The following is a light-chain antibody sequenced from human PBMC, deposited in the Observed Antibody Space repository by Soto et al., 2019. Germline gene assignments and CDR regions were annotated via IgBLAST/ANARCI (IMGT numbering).Light chain of an antibody. CDR2: GAS. CDR3: QQYGTSSVT. Sequence: EIVLTQSPGTLSLSPGERATLSCRASQSISSNYLAWYQQKPGQAPRLLIYGASDRATGIPDRFSGSGSGTDFTLTMSRLEPEDFAVYYCQQYGTSSVTFGQGTKVDIK. CDR1: QSISSNY. J-gene: IGKJ1*01. V-gene: IGKV3-20*01.